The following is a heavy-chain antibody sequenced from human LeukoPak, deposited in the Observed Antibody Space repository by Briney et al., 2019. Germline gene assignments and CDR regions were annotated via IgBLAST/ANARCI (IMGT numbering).Heavy chain of an antibody. Sequence: SETLSLTCTVSGGSISSYYWGWIRQPPGKGLEWIGYIYYSGSTNYNPSLKSRVTISVDTSKNQLSLKLSSVTAADTAVYYCARDYYDSSGYYYGDAFDIWGQGTMVTVSS. CDR2: IYYSGST. CDR3: ARDYYDSSGYYYGDAFDI. CDR1: GGSISSYY. D-gene: IGHD3-22*01. V-gene: IGHV4-59*01. J-gene: IGHJ3*02.